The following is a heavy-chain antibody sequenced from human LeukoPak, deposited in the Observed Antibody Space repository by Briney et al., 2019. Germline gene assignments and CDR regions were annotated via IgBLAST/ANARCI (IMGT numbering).Heavy chain of an antibody. V-gene: IGHV1-58*02. CDR3: ARDLKRSRARWENLGFDP. CDR1: GFTFTSSA. D-gene: IGHD1-26*01. J-gene: IGHJ5*02. CDR2: IVVGSGNT. Sequence: SVKVSCKASGFTFTSSAMQWVRQARGQRLKGIGWIVVGSGNTNYAQKFQERVTITRDVSTSTAYMGLRSLRSDDTAVYYCARDLKRSRARWENLGFDPWGQGTLVTVSS.